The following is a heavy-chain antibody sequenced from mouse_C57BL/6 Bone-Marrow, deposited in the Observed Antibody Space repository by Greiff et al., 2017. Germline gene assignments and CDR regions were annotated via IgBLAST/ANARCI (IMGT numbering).Heavy chain of an antibody. CDR2: ISTYYGDA. V-gene: IGHV1-67*01. D-gene: IGHD1-1*01. Sequence: QVQLQQSGPELVRPGVSVKISCKGSGYTFTDYAMHWVNQSHAKSLEWIGVISTYYGDASSNQKFKDKATMTLDKSSSTAYMELVRLTSEDSAVYYGARGYYGSPYAMDYWGQGTSVTVSS. J-gene: IGHJ4*01. CDR3: ARGYYGSPYAMDY. CDR1: GYTFTDYA.